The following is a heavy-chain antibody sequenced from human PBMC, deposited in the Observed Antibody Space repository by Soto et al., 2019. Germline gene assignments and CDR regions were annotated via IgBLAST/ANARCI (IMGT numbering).Heavy chain of an antibody. CDR3: ARFFFIDYPYYLYYLMAF. Sequence: PGGSLRLSCLASGFTFHTYGMNWVRQAPGKGLEWLSFISSSSSSIFYADSVKGRFTISRDNAKKSLYLQMNSLRDEDTAVYYCARFFFIDYPYYLYYLMAFSTQGTS. D-gene: IGHD3-16*01. CDR1: GFTFHTYG. J-gene: IGHJ6*02. V-gene: IGHV3-48*02. CDR2: ISSSSSSI.